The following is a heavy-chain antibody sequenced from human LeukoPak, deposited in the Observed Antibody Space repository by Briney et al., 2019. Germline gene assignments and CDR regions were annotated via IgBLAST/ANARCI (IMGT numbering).Heavy chain of an antibody. CDR1: GGSINNSY. D-gene: IGHD4-17*01. CDR3: ARDMGEYGDYENWFDP. Sequence: MASETLSLICTVSGGSINNSYWSWIRQSPGKGLEWIGYIYYSGDTNYNPSLKSRVTISVDTSKNQVSLKLRSVTAADTAVYYCARDMGEYGDYENWFDPWGQGTLVTVSS. V-gene: IGHV4-59*01. CDR2: IYYSGDT. J-gene: IGHJ5*02.